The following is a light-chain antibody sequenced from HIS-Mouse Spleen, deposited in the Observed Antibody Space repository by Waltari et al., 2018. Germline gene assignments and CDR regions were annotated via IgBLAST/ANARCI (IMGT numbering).Light chain of an antibody. Sequence: QSALTQPASVSGSPGQSITISCTGTSSYGGSYNLVSWYQQHPGKAPKLMIYEVSNRPSGVSNRFSGSKSGNTASLTISGLQAEDEADYYCSSYTSSSTYVFGTGTKVTVL. V-gene: IGLV2-14*02. CDR1: SSYGGSYNL. CDR2: EVS. CDR3: SSYTSSSTYV. J-gene: IGLJ1*01.